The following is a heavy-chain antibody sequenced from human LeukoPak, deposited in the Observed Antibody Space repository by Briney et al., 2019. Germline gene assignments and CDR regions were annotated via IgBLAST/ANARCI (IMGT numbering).Heavy chain of an antibody. CDR3: ARSGGSGWYWADAFDI. CDR2: MNPNSGNT. CDR1: GYTFTSYD. D-gene: IGHD6-19*01. Sequence: GASVKVSCKASGYTFTSYDINWVRQATGQGLEWMGWMNPNSGNTGYAQKFQGRVTITRNTSISTAYMELSSLRSEDTAVYYCARSGGSGWYWADAFDIWGQGTVVTVSS. J-gene: IGHJ3*02. V-gene: IGHV1-8*03.